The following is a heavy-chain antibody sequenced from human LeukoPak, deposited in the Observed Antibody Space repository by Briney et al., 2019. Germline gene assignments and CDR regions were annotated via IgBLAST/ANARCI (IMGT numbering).Heavy chain of an antibody. CDR1: GGSFSGYY. V-gene: IGHV4-34*01. CDR3: ARSSSTSQKLKY. CDR2: INHSGST. Sequence: SETLSLTCAVYGGSFSGYYWSWTRQPPGKGLEWIGEINHSGSTNYNPSLKSRVTISVDTSKNQFSLKLSSVTAADTAVYYCARSSSTSQKLKYWGQGTLVTVSS. J-gene: IGHJ4*02. D-gene: IGHD2-2*01.